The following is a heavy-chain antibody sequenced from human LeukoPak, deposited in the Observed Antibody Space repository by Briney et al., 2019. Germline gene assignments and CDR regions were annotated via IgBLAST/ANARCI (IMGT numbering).Heavy chain of an antibody. D-gene: IGHD6-19*01. V-gene: IGHV3-30*18. Sequence: GGSLRLSCAASGFTFSSYGMHWVRQAPGKGLEGVAVISYDGSNKYYADSVKGRFTISRDNSKNTLYLQMNSLRAEDTAVYYCAKAVEQWLVRGTSPDYWGQGTLVTVSS. CDR2: ISYDGSNK. J-gene: IGHJ4*02. CDR3: AKAVEQWLVRGTSPDY. CDR1: GFTFSSYG.